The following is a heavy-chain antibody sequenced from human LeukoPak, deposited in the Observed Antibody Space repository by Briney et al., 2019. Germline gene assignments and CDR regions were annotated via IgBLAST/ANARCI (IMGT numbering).Heavy chain of an antibody. CDR3: ARAYYESSAYRHAVYFDY. CDR2: IIPIFGTA. Sequence: ASVKVSCKASGGTFSSYAISWVRQAPGQGLEWMGGIIPIFGTANYAQKFQGRVTITADESTSTVYMHLSSLSSDDTAVYYCARAYYESSAYRHAVYFDYWGQGTLVTVSS. D-gene: IGHD3-22*01. V-gene: IGHV1-69*13. J-gene: IGHJ4*02. CDR1: GGTFSSYA.